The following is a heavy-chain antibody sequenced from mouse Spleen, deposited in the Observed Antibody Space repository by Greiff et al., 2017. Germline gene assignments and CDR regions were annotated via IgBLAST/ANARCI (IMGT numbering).Heavy chain of an antibody. CDR3: ARHRDRYGYFGH. J-gene: IGHJ2*01. V-gene: IGHV5-9-3*01. Sequence: EVQGVESGGGLAKPGGSLKLSCAASGFTFSSYAMPWVRQTPEKRLEWVATISSGGSYTYYPDSVKGRFTISRDNAKNTLYLQMSSLRSEDTAMCYCARHRDRYGYFGHWGQGTTLTVSS. CDR1: GFTFSSYA. D-gene: IGHD2-14*01. CDR2: ISSGGSYT.